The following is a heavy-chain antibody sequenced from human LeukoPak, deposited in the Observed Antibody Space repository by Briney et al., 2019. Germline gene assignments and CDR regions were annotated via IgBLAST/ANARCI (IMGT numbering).Heavy chain of an antibody. CDR1: GGSFSGYY. D-gene: IGHD2-8*01. CDR2: INHSGST. J-gene: IGHJ6*03. Sequence: PSETLSLTCTVSGGSFSGYYWSWIRQPPGKGLEWIGEINHSGSTNYNPSLKSRVTISVDTSKNQFSLKVNSLTAADTAVYYCATNGYYCMDVWGKGTTVTVSS. CDR3: ATNGYYCMDV. V-gene: IGHV4-34*01.